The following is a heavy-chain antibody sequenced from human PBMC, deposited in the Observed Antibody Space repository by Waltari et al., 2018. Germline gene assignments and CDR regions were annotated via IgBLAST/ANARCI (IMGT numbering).Heavy chain of an antibody. CDR2: ISSNTTFI. D-gene: IGHD6-13*01. J-gene: IGHJ5*02. V-gene: IGHV3-21*02. Sequence: EVQLVESGGGLVKPGGFRRPSCAASGFDLSSYNMNWVRQAPGKGPEWVSFISSNTTFIYYADSGKGRFTISRDNAKSSLYLQMNSLGPDDTAVYYCARDGTRSSWPPNCFDPWGQGTLVTVSS. CDR1: GFDLSSYN. CDR3: ARDGTRSSWPPNCFDP.